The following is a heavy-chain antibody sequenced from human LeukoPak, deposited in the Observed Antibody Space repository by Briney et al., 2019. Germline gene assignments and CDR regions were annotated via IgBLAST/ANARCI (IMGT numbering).Heavy chain of an antibody. V-gene: IGHV1-46*01. CDR2: INPSGGST. J-gene: IGHJ2*01. D-gene: IGHD4-17*01. Sequence: ASVKVSCKASGYTFTSYYMHWVRQAPGQGLEWMGIINPSGGSTSYAQKFQGRVTMTRDTSTSTVYMELSSLRSEDTAVYYCARVLSGDYRPGDYLYFDLWGRRTLVTVSS. CDR3: ARVLSGDYRPGDYLYFDL. CDR1: GYTFTSYY.